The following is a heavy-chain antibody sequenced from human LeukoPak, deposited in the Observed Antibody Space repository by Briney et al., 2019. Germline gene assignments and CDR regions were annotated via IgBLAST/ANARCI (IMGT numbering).Heavy chain of an antibody. V-gene: IGHV3-23*01. CDR2: ISGSGGYT. D-gene: IGHD5-12*01. CDR1: GFTFRNYA. CDR3: AKYDGVATNLYFDY. Sequence: GGSLRLSCAASGFTFRNYAMSWVRQAPGKGLEWVSAISGSGGYTYYADSVKGRFTISRDNSKNTLYLQMNSLRAEDTAVYYCAKYDGVATNLYFDYWGQGTLVTVSS. J-gene: IGHJ4*02.